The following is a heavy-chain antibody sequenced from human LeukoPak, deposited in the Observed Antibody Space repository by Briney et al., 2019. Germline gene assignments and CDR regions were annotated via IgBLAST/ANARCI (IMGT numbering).Heavy chain of an antibody. CDR2: FYYSGTT. Sequence: SETLSLTCTDSGGSISSYYWSWIRQPPAKGLEWIGSFYYSGTTNYNPSLKSRVTISVDTSKNQFSLKLSSVTAADTAVYYCARGGEYQLLIPWDYWGQGTLVTVSS. CDR1: GGSISSYY. J-gene: IGHJ4*02. D-gene: IGHD2-2*01. CDR3: ARGGEYQLLIPWDY. V-gene: IGHV4-59*01.